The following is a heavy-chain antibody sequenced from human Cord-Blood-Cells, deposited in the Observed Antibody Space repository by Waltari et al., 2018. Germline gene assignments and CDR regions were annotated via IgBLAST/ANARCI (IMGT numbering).Heavy chain of an antibody. J-gene: IGHJ4*02. CDR3: ARVPLGENCSSTSCYYFDY. CDR2: IIPIFGTA. Sequence: QVQLVQSGAEVTKPGSSVKVSCKASGGPFSSYAISWVRQAAGQGLEWMGGIIPIFGTANYAQKFQGRVTITADKSTSTAYMELSSLRSEDTAVYYCARVPLGENCSSTSCYYFDYWGQGTLVTVSS. D-gene: IGHD2-2*01. V-gene: IGHV1-69*06. CDR1: GGPFSSYA.